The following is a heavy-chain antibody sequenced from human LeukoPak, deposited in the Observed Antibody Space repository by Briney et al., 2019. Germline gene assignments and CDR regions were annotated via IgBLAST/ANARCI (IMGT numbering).Heavy chain of an antibody. D-gene: IGHD3-22*01. Sequence: GGSLRLSCAASGFTFSSYAMHWVRQAPGKGLEWVAVISYDGSNKYYADSVKGRFTISRDNSKNTLYLQMNSLRAEDTAVYYCARDLELRYYYDSSGFFGGFDYWGQGTLVTVSS. CDR3: ARDLELRYYYDSSGFFGGFDY. CDR2: ISYDGSNK. V-gene: IGHV3-30-3*01. CDR1: GFTFSSYA. J-gene: IGHJ4*02.